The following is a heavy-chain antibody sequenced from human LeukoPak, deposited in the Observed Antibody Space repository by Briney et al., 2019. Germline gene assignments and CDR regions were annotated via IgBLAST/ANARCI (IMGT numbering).Heavy chain of an antibody. Sequence: SETLSLTCTVSGGSISSCYWSWIRQPPGKGLEWIGYIYYSGSTNYNPSLKSRVTISVDTSKNQFSLKLTSVTAADTAVYYCARGGRWLQSYFDYWGQGTLVTVSS. D-gene: IGHD5-12*01. V-gene: IGHV4-59*01. CDR2: IYYSGST. CDR1: GGSISSCY. J-gene: IGHJ4*02. CDR3: ARGGRWLQSYFDY.